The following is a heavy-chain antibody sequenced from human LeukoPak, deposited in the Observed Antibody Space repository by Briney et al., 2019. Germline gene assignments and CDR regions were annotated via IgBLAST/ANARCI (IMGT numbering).Heavy chain of an antibody. CDR2: ICYTETT. D-gene: IGHD6-19*01. V-gene: IGHV4-39*01. CDR1: GGSISSRNYY. Sequence: SETLSLTCTVSGGSISSRNYYWGWVRQSPGRGLEWVGSICYTETTYYNPSLESRVTISVDASKNQFSLKLRSVTAADTAQYYCARQISDYYYYYMDVWGTGTTVTVSS. J-gene: IGHJ6*03. CDR3: ARQISDYYYYYMDV.